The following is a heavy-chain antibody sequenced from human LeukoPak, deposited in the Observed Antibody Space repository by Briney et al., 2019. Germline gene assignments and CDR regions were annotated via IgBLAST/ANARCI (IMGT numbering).Heavy chain of an antibody. CDR1: GYSFVNYW. CDR3: ARLPSVDTAMVARVGFDY. Sequence: GESLRISCKGSGYSFVNYWIGWVRQMPGKGLEWMGIIYPRDSDTRYSPSFQGQVTISADKSISTAYLQWSSLKASDTAMYYCARLPSVDTAMVARVGFDYWGQGTLVTVSS. D-gene: IGHD5-18*01. V-gene: IGHV5-51*01. CDR2: IYPRDSDT. J-gene: IGHJ4*02.